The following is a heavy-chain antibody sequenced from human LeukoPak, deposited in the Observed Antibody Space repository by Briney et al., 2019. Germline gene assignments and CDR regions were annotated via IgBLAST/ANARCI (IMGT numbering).Heavy chain of an antibody. J-gene: IGHJ3*02. V-gene: IGHV1-69*05. CDR1: GGTFSSYA. CDR2: IIPIFGTA. CDR3: ARIHWAFDI. Sequence: GASVKVSCKASGGTFSSYAISWVRQAPGQGLEWMGGIIPIFGTANYAQKLQGRVTMTTDTSTSTAYMELRSLRSDDTAVYYCARIHWAFDIWGQGTMVTVSS. D-gene: IGHD5-18*01.